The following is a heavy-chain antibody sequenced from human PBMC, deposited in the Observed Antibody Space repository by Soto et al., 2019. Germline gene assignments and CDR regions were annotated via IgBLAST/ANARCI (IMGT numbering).Heavy chain of an antibody. CDR1: GFPFDDHA. CDR2: ISWNSDNI. V-gene: IGHV3-9*01. J-gene: IGHJ6*03. Sequence: EVQLVESRGGLAQPGTSLRLSCAASGFPFDDHAMHWVRQAPGKGLEWVSGISWNSDNIAYADSVKGRFTISRDNAKSSLYLQMNSLRSEDTALYYCARDVYSGPEDLYYYYMDVWGRGTTVTVSS. CDR3: ARDVYSGPEDLYYYYMDV. D-gene: IGHD1-26*01.